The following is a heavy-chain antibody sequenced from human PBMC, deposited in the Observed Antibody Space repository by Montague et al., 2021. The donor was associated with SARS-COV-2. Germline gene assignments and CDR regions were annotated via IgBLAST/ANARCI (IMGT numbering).Heavy chain of an antibody. Sequence: SETLSLTCAVYGGSLSAHYLDWICQSPGQGLERIGNIDHSGNTNYNSSLKSRVSISVDTSSSQFSLYLTSVTVTDAAVSYCARDETVLEWIWYGMDVWGPGTTVTVSS. CDR3: ARDETVLEWIWYGMDV. J-gene: IGHJ6*02. V-gene: IGHV4-34*01. D-gene: IGHD3-3*01. CDR1: GGSLSAHY. CDR2: IDHSGNT.